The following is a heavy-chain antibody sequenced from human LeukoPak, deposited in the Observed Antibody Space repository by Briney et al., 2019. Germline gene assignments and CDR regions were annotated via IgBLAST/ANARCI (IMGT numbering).Heavy chain of an antibody. CDR2: INHSGST. CDR3: ARRALRYSSSWYFDY. D-gene: IGHD6-13*01. V-gene: IGHV4-34*01. Sequence: SETLSFTCAVYGGSFSGYYWSWIRQPPGKGLEWIGEINHSGSTNYNPSLKSRVTISVDTSKNQFSLKLSSVTAADTAVYYCARRALRYSSSWYFDYWGQGTLVTVSS. J-gene: IGHJ4*02. CDR1: GGSFSGYY.